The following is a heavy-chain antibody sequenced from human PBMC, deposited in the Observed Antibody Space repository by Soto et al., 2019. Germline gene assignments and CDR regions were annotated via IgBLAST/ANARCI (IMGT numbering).Heavy chain of an antibody. D-gene: IGHD5-12*01. V-gene: IGHV4-59*01. CDR3: ARGPALVATIGVYYYYVMDV. CDR2: IYYSGST. CDR1: GGSISSYY. J-gene: IGHJ6*02. Sequence: SETLSLTCTVSGGSISSYYWSWIRQPPGKGLEWIGYIYYSGSTNYNPSLKSRVTISVDTSKNQFSLKLSSVTAADTAVYYCARGPALVATIGVYYYYVMDVWGQGTTVTVSS.